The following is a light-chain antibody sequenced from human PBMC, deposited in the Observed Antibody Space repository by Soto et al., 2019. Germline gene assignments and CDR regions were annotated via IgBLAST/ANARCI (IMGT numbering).Light chain of an antibody. CDR1: QSVSSY. J-gene: IGKJ2*01. CDR2: GTS. Sequence: EVVLTQSPGTLSFSPGERATLSCRASQSVSSYLAWYTQKPCQAPRLLMFGTSRRATGIPDRFSGSGSGTVFTLTISRLEPEDFATYYCQQYAFSPGTFGEGTNLEIK. CDR3: QQYAFSPGT. V-gene: IGKV3-20*01.